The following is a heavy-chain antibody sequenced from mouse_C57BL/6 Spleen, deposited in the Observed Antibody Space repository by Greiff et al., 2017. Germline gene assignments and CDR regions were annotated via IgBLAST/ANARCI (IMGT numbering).Heavy chain of an antibody. CDR1: GFSFNTYA. D-gene: IGHD2-4*01. CDR3: VRHDYDGNYAMDY. Sequence: GGGLVQPKGSLKLSCAASGFSFNTYAMNWVRQAPGKGLEWVARIRSKSNNYATYYADSVKDRFTISRDDSESMLYLQMNNLKTEDTAMYYCVRHDYDGNYAMDYWGQGTSVTVSS. CDR2: IRSKSNNYAT. V-gene: IGHV10-1*01. J-gene: IGHJ4*01.